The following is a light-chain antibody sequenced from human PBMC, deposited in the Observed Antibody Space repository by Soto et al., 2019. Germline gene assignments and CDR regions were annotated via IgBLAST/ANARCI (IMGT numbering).Light chain of an antibody. CDR3: QQCGSSAYT. Sequence: EIVLTQSPGTLSLSPGKRATLSCRVSQSVNNFDLAWYQQKPGQAPRLLIYGASSRVTGVPDRFSGSGSGADFTLTINRLEPEDFAVYYCQQCGSSAYTFGQGTKLEIK. CDR2: GAS. CDR1: QSVNNFD. V-gene: IGKV3-20*01. J-gene: IGKJ2*01.